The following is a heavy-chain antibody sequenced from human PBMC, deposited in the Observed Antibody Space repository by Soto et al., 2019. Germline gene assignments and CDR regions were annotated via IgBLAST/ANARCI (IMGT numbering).Heavy chain of an antibody. D-gene: IGHD2-15*01. J-gene: IGHJ6*02. Sequence: GGSLRLSXAASGFTFSSYSVNWVRQAPGKGLEWGSSISSSSSYIYYADSVKGRFTISRDNAKNSLYLQMNSLRAEDTAVYYCARDGEYCSGGSCYPNYYYGMDVWGQGTTVTVSS. CDR2: ISSSSSYI. CDR3: ARDGEYCSGGSCYPNYYYGMDV. CDR1: GFTFSSYS. V-gene: IGHV3-21*01.